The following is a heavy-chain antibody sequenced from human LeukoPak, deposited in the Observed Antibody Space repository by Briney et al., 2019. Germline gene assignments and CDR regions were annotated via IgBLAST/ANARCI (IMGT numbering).Heavy chain of an antibody. V-gene: IGHV4-31*03. CDR3: ARTTYYYDSSGPGGLDV. D-gene: IGHD3-22*01. CDR1: GGSISSGGYY. J-gene: IGHJ6*04. Sequence: PSETLSLTCTVSGGSISSGGYYWSWIRQHPGKGLEWIGYIYYSRSTYYNPSLKSRVTISVDTSKNQFSLKLSSVTAADTAVYYCARTTYYYDSSGPGGLDVWAKGPRSPSPQ. CDR2: IYYSRST.